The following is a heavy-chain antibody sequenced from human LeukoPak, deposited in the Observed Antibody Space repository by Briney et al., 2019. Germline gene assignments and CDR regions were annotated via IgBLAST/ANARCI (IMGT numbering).Heavy chain of an antibody. D-gene: IGHD2-15*01. J-gene: IGHJ6*03. CDR3: ARVLRYCSGGNCYSGGLGYMDV. V-gene: IGHV4-4*07. Sequence: SETLSLTCSVSGGSISSYSWSWIRQPAGKGLDWIGRIFSSGSSKYNPSLKSRVIMSVDTSKNQFSLKLTSVTAADTAVYYCARVLRYCSGGNCYSGGLGYMDVWGKGTTVTISS. CDR2: IFSSGSS. CDR1: GGSISSYS.